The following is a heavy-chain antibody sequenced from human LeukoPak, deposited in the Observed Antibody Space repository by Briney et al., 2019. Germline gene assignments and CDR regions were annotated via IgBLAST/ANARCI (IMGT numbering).Heavy chain of an antibody. D-gene: IGHD1-1*01. V-gene: IGHV1-18*01. CDR3: ARDATAWNEQIYYYHGLDA. J-gene: IGHJ6*02. CDR2: ISAYNGNT. Sequence: ASVKVSCKASGYTFTSYGISWVRQAPGQGLEWMGWISAYNGNTNYAQKLQGRVTMTTDTSTSTAYMELRSLRSDDTAVYYCARDATAWNEQIYYYHGLDAWGQGTTVTVSS. CDR1: GYTFTSYG.